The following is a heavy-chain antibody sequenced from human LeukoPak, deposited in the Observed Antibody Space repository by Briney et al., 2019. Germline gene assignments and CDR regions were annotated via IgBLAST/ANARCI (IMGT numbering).Heavy chain of an antibody. CDR2: ISGSGSTT. CDR1: GFTFSSYA. CDR3: AKDHPNGYLYYFDY. Sequence: PGGSLRLSCAASGFTFSSYAMSWVRQAPGKGLEWVSAISGSGSTTYYADSVRGRFTISRDNPKNTLYLQMNSLRAEDTALYYCAKDHPNGYLYYFDYWGQGTLVTVSS. J-gene: IGHJ4*02. D-gene: IGHD1-1*01. V-gene: IGHV3-23*01.